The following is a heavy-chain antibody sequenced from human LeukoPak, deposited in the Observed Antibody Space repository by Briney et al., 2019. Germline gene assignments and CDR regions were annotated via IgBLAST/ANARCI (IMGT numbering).Heavy chain of an antibody. D-gene: IGHD6-19*01. CDR2: LFYTGSP. Sequence: SETLSLTCTVSGHSISSGYYWGWVRQPPGKGLVWIGSLFYTGSPYYNPSLTSRLTMSIDTSKNQFSLKLSSVTAADTAVYFCASDTVVADGFFHSWGQGTLVTVSS. CDR1: GHSISSGYY. V-gene: IGHV4-38-2*02. J-gene: IGHJ4*02. CDR3: ASDTVVADGFFHS.